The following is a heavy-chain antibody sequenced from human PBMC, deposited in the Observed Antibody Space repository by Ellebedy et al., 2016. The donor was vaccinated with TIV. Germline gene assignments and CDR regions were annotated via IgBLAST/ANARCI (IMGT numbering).Heavy chain of an antibody. CDR2: VKGDGRLQ. D-gene: IGHD3-10*01. CDR1: GFTFSNYW. V-gene: IGHV3-7*01. Sequence: GESLKISCAASGFTFSNYWMTWVRQAPGKGLEWVANVKGDGRLQYYVDSVQGRFTISIDNAKNSLFLQLNRLRAEDTAVYYCARDTSPSGSGTFYDVFDIWGQGTMVTVSS. J-gene: IGHJ3*02. CDR3: ARDTSPSGSGTFYDVFDI.